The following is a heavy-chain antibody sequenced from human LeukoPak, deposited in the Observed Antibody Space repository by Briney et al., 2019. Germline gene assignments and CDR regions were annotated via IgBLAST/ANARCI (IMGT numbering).Heavy chain of an antibody. CDR1: TGSISSTTYY. CDR2: IYYSGST. CDR3: ARGPFTRFDY. Sequence: SETLPLTCTVSTGSISSTTYYWGWIRQPPGKGLEWIGNIYYSGSTSYNPSLKSRVTISVDTSKNQFSLKLSSVTAADTAVYYCARGPFTRFDYWGQGTLVTVSS. V-gene: IGHV4-39*07. J-gene: IGHJ4*02.